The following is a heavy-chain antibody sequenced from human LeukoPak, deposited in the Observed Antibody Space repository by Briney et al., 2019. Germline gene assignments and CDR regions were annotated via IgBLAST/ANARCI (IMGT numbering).Heavy chain of an antibody. V-gene: IGHV3-21*01. J-gene: IGHJ2*01. CDR2: ISSSSTYI. CDR1: GFIFSSYT. CDR3: ARAVVMVRGGSGYFDL. Sequence: PGGSLRLSCAASGFIFSSYTMNWVRQGPGKGLEWVSSISSSSTYINYADSLKGRFTISRDNAEKSLYLQMNSLRDEDTAVYYCARAVVMVRGGSGYFDLWGRGTLVAVSS. D-gene: IGHD3-10*01.